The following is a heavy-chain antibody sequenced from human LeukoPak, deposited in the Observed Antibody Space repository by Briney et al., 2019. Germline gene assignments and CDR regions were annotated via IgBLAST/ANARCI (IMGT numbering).Heavy chain of an antibody. D-gene: IGHD3-10*01. CDR3: ASTDYYGSGSPEYYFDY. Sequence: AASVKVSCKASGGTFSSYAISWVRQAPGQGLEWMGGIIPIFGTANYAQKFQGRVTITADESTSTAYMELSSLRSEDTAVYYCASTDYYGSGSPEYYFDYWGQGTLVTVSS. CDR2: IIPIFGTA. CDR1: GGTFSSYA. J-gene: IGHJ4*02. V-gene: IGHV1-69*13.